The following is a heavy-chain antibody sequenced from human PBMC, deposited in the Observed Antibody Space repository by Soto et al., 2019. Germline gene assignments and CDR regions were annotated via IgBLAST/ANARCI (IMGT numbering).Heavy chain of an antibody. CDR2: IYPSGNA. V-gene: IGHV4-4*02. CDR3: ARVMGVASGGPLDS. J-gene: IGHJ4*02. Sequence: PSETLSLTCAVSGGSITSSNWWSWVRRPPGKGLEWIGEIYPSGNANSNPLLKSRVTISVDKAKNQFSLKMTSVTAADTAVYYCARVMGVASGGPLDSWGQGTQVTVSS. CDR1: GGSITSSNW. D-gene: IGHD2-15*01.